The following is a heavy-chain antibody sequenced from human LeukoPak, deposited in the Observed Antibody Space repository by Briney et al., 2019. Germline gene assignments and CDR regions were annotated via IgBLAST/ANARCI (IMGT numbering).Heavy chain of an antibody. CDR1: GGPISSGGYY. CDR3: ASYSRDLSSGWYFDY. Sequence: PSQTLSLTCTVSGGPISSGGYYWSWIRQHPGKGLEWIVYIYYSGSTYYNPSLKSRVTISVDTSKNQFSLKLSSVTAADTAAYYCASYSRDLSSGWYFDYWGQGTLVTVSS. D-gene: IGHD6-19*01. CDR2: IYYSGST. J-gene: IGHJ4*02. V-gene: IGHV4-31*03.